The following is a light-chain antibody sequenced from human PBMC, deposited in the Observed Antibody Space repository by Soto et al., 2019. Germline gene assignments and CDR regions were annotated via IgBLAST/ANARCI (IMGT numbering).Light chain of an antibody. CDR1: QNIKMY. CDR3: KKTNPPRT. J-gene: IGKJ1*01. V-gene: IGKV1-39*01. CDR2: STS. Sequence: DIQMTQSPSSLSASVGDRVTIICRARQNIKMYLNWYHQKPGKAPNLLIYSTSKLHNGVPSRFRAGGSGPDFTPTTSSPQPDNFGTFFGKKTNPPRTSAQGTRVE.